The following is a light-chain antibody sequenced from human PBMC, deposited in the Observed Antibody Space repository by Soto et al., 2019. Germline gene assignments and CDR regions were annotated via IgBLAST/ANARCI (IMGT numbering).Light chain of an antibody. Sequence: QSALTQPPSASGSPGQSVTISCTGTSSDVGAYNYVSWYQQHPGRAPRRIIYDVNQRPSGVPDRFSGSKSGNTASLTVSGLQAEDEADYYRSSYAKSNTYVFGTGTKLTVL. J-gene: IGLJ1*01. CDR1: SSDVGAYNY. V-gene: IGLV2-8*01. CDR3: SSYAKSNTYV. CDR2: DVN.